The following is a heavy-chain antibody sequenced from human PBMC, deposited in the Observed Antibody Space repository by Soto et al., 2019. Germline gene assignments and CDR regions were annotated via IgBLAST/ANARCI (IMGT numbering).Heavy chain of an antibody. CDR1: GASITSNNW. CDR3: ARDEAQDYYYGMDV. CDR2: IYHRGST. Sequence: QVQLQESGPGLVKPSGTLSLTCAVSGASITSNNWWRWVRQPPGKGPEWTGEIYHRGSTNYNPSLKSRVTISVDKSKNHCSLKLNSVTAADTAVYYCARDEAQDYYYGMDVWGQGTTVTVSS. J-gene: IGHJ6*02. V-gene: IGHV4-4*02.